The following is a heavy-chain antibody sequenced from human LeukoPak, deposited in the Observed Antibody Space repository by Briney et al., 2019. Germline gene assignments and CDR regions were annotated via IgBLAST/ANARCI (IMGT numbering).Heavy chain of an antibody. CDR1: GGTFSSYA. Sequence: ASVKVSCKASGGTFSSYATSWVRQAPGQGLEWMGGIIPIFGTANYAQKFQGRVTITTDESTSTAYMELSSLRSEDTAVYYCARDRKWGSSWQKYWYFDLWGRGTLVTVSS. V-gene: IGHV1-69*05. J-gene: IGHJ2*01. CDR3: ARDRKWGSSWQKYWYFDL. D-gene: IGHD6-13*01. CDR2: IIPIFGTA.